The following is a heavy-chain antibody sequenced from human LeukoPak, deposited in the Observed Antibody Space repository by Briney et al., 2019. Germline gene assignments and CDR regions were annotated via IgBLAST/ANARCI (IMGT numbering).Heavy chain of an antibody. CDR3: ARVKVVAGFHPDNWFDP. CDR2: INPNSGGT. V-gene: IGHV1-2*02. CDR1: GYTFTDYY. Sequence: ASVKVSCRASGYTFTDYYIHWVRQAPGQGLEWMGWINPNSGGTNYAQKFQGRVTMTGDTSMSTAYLELNRLRYDDTAVYYCARVKVVAGFHPDNWFDPWGQGTLVTVSS. J-gene: IGHJ5*02. D-gene: IGHD6-19*01.